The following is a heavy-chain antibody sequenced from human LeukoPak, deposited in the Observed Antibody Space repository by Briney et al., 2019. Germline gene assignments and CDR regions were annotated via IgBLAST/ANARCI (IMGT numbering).Heavy chain of an antibody. J-gene: IGHJ4*02. D-gene: IGHD3-10*01. CDR2: IYYSGST. CDR1: GGSISSGGYY. V-gene: IGHV4-31*03. Sequence: SETLSLTCTVSGGSISSGGYYWSWIRQHPGKGLEWIGYIYYSGSTYYNPSLKSRVTISVDTSKNQFSLKLSSVTAADTAVYYCAKVGDYYGSGSYFPFDYWGQGTLVTVSS. CDR3: AKVGDYYGSGSYFPFDY.